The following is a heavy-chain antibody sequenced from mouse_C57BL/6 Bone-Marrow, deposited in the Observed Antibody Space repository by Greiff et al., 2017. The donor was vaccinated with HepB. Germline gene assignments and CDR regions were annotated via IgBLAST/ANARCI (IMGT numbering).Heavy chain of an antibody. CDR3: ARGERSSAWFAY. V-gene: IGHV5-17*01. CDR1: GFTFSDYG. J-gene: IGHJ3*01. CDR2: ISSGSSTI. Sequence: DVHLVESGGGLVKPGGSLKLSCAASGFTFSDYGMHWVRQAPEKGLEWVAYISSGSSTIYYADTVKGRFTISRDNAKNTLFLQMTSLRSEDTAMYYCARGERSSAWFAYWGQGTLVTVSA.